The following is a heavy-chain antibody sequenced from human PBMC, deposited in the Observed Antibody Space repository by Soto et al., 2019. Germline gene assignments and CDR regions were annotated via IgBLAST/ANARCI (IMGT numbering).Heavy chain of an antibody. J-gene: IGHJ6*03. Sequence: GGSLRLSCAASGFTFSDYYMSWIRQAPGKGLEWVSYISSSGSTIYYADSVKGRFTISRDNAKNSLYLQMNSLRAEDTAVYYCARVPREARAVAGIHYYYYYMDVWGKGTTVTVSS. CDR1: GFTFSDYY. D-gene: IGHD6-19*01. CDR3: ARVPREARAVAGIHYYYYYMDV. V-gene: IGHV3-11*01. CDR2: ISSSGSTI.